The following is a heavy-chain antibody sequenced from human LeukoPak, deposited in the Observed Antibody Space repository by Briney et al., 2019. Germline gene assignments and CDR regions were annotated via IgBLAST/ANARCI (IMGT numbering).Heavy chain of an antibody. J-gene: IGHJ4*02. Sequence: PGRSLRLSCAASGFSFRSYGMHWVRQAPGKGLEWVAVIWHDGTNKYYAASVKGRFTIIRDNSKNTLYLQMNSLRAEDTAVYYCARDRHSGYDLPDYWGQGTLVTVSS. CDR2: IWHDGTNK. D-gene: IGHD5-12*01. V-gene: IGHV3-33*01. CDR3: ARDRHSGYDLPDY. CDR1: GFSFRSYG.